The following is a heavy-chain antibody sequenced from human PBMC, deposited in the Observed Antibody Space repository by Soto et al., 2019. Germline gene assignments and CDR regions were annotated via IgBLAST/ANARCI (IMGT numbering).Heavy chain of an antibody. CDR2: IWYDGSNK. CDR3: FFSWSAAGIAIYF. Sequence: GGSLRLSCAASGFTFSSYGMHWVRQAPGKGLEWVAVIWYDGSNKYYADSVKGRFTISRDNSKNTLYLQMNSLRAEDTAVYYFFFSWSAAGIAIYFWGQGTLVTVYS. V-gene: IGHV3-33*01. CDR1: GFTFSSYG. D-gene: IGHD6-13*01. J-gene: IGHJ4*02.